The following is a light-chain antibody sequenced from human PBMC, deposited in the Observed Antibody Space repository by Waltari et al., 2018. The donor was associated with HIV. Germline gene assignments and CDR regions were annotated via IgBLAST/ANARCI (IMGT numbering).Light chain of an antibody. CDR3: QQRSNWPLT. CDR2: DAS. Sequence: EIVLTQSQATLSLSPGERAPLSCRASQSVSSYFAWYQQKPGQAPRLLIYDASNRATGITARFSGSGSGTDFTLTISSLEPEDFAVYYCQQRSNWPLTFGQGTRLEIK. J-gene: IGKJ5*01. V-gene: IGKV3-11*01. CDR1: QSVSSY.